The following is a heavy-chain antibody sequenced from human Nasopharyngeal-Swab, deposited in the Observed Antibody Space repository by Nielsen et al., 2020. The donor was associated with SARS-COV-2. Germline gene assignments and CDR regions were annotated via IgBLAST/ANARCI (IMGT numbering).Heavy chain of an antibody. V-gene: IGHV4-38-2*02. CDR3: ARSSYWFVVGLLRPNRLFDY. J-gene: IGHJ4*02. Sequence: GSLRLSCTVSGYSISSGYYWSWIRQPPGKGLEWIGEINHSGSTNYNPSLKSRVTISVDTSKNQFSLKLSSVTAADTAVYYCARSSYWFVVGLLRPNRLFDYWGQGTLVTVSS. CDR2: INHSGST. D-gene: IGHD2-21*01. CDR1: GYSISSGYY.